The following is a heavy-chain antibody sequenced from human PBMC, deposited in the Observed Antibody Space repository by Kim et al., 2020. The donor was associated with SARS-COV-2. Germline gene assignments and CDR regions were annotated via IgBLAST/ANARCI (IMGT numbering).Heavy chain of an antibody. D-gene: IGHD6-13*01. J-gene: IGHJ6*02. CDR2: ISYDGSNK. CDR3: ARGGYSSSWYSVEYYYYYDGMDV. Sequence: GGSLRLSCAASGFTFSSYAMHWVRQAPGKGLEWVAVISYDGSNKYYADSVKGRFTISRDNSKNTLYLQMNSLRAEDTAVYYCARGGYSSSWYSVEYYYYYDGMDVWGQGTTVTVSS. CDR1: GFTFSSYA. V-gene: IGHV3-30*04.